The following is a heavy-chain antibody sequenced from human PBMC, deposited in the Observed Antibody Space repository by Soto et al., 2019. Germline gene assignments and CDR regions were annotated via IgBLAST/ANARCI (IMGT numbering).Heavy chain of an antibody. J-gene: IGHJ3*02. D-gene: IGHD6-13*01. CDR1: GGSLSHYY. CDR3: ARPLGAGAAAGRNAFEI. Sequence: QVQLQQWGAGLLKPSETLSLTCAVYGGSLSHYYWTWVRQPPGKGLEWIGEINDSGSTNYNPSLNSRVSIAVDTSQNQFSLKLSSLPAADTAVFYCARPLGAGAAAGRNAFEIWGQGTMVTVSS. CDR2: INDSGST. V-gene: IGHV4-34*01.